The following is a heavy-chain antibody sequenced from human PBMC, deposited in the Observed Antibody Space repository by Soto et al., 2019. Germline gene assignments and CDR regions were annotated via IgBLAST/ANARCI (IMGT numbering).Heavy chain of an antibody. J-gene: IGHJ6*02. CDR2: ISSSSSTI. Sequence: EVQLVESGGGLVQPGGSLRLSCAASGFTFSSYSMNWVRQAPGKGLEWVSYISSSSSTIYYADSVKGRFTISRDNAKNSLYLQMNSLRDEDTAVYYCARDTERSSDYGSGSYGYYYYYYGMDVWGQGTTVTVSS. V-gene: IGHV3-48*02. CDR3: ARDTERSSDYGSGSYGYYYYYYGMDV. CDR1: GFTFSSYS. D-gene: IGHD3-10*01.